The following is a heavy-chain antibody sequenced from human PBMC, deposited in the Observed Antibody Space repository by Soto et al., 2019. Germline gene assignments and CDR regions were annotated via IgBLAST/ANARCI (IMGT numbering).Heavy chain of an antibody. V-gene: IGHV4-39*01. J-gene: IGHJ6*03. D-gene: IGHD2-2*01. CDR2: IYYSGST. Sequence: SETLSLTCTVSGGSISSSSYYWGWIRQPPGKGLEWIGSIYYSGSTYYNPSLKSRVTISVDTSKNQFSLKLSSVTAADTAVYYCARVVVPAASYYYYMDVWGKGTTVTVSS. CDR3: ARVVVPAASYYYYMDV. CDR1: GGSISSSSYY.